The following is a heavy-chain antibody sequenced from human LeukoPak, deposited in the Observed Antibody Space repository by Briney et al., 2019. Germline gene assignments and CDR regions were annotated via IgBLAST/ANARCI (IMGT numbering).Heavy chain of an antibody. CDR3: ARDYYGSGSHATGMDV. V-gene: IGHV3-30-3*01. J-gene: IGHJ6*02. CDR1: EFSFSSHV. CDR2: ISDDGSRK. D-gene: IGHD3-10*01. Sequence: PGRSLRLSCVASEFSFSSHVIHWVRQAPGQGLEWVAVISDDGSRKYHADSVKGRFSISRDNSKNTLFLQMNSLRVDDTAVYYCARDYYGSGSHATGMDVWGQGTTVTVSS.